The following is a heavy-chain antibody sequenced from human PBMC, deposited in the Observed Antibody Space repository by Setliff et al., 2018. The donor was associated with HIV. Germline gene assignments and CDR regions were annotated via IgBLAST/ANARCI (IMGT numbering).Heavy chain of an antibody. Sequence: SETLSLTCTVSGGSISSSVYYWGWIRQPPGKGLEWIGSMSYTWSTSYNTSVKSRVTISVDTSKNRFSLKLSSVTVADTAVYYCARGQHSSTWGALFDYWGQGTLVTVSS. CDR1: GGSISSSVYY. CDR2: MSYTWST. CDR3: ARGQHSSTWGALFDY. D-gene: IGHD6-13*01. V-gene: IGHV4-39*07. J-gene: IGHJ4*02.